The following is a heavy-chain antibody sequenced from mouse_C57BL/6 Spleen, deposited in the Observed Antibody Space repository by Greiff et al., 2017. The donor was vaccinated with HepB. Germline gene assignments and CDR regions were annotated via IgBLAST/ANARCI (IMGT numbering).Heavy chain of an antibody. CDR1: GYAFSSYW. D-gene: IGHD1-1*01. CDR2: IYPGDGDT. V-gene: IGHV1-80*01. CDR3: ARGGSSTHWYFDV. J-gene: IGHJ1*03. Sequence: LQESGAELVKPGASVKISCKASGYAFSSYWMNWVKQRPGKGLEWIGQIYPGDGDTNYNGKFKGKATLTADKSSSTAYMQLGSLTSEDSAVYFCARGGSSTHWYFDVWGTGTTVTVSS.